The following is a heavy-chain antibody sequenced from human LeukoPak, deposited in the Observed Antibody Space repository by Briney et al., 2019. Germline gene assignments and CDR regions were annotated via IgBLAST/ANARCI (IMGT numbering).Heavy chain of an antibody. CDR2: ISGSGGNT. CDR3: AKAQRIQLWAGYFDY. J-gene: IGHJ4*02. D-gene: IGHD5-18*01. V-gene: IGHV3-23*01. Sequence: GGTLRLSCAAAGFTFRRYGMSWVRQAPGKGLEWVSAISGSGGNTFYGDSVKGRFTISRDNSKNTLYLQMNSLRAEDTAVYYCAKAQRIQLWAGYFDYWGQGTLVTVSS. CDR1: GFTFRRYG.